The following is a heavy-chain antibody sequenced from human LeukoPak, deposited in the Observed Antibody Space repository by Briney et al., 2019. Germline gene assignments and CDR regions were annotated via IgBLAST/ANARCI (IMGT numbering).Heavy chain of an antibody. CDR3: ARGEAVDGNGKFDY. CDR1: GGSISRGGYY. Sequence: NPSETLSLTCSVSGGSISRGGYYWSWIRQHPGKGLEWIGDINYSGSTHYNPSLKSRVTISLDTSKNQFSLRLSSVTAADTAVYYCARGEAVDGNGKFDYWGQGTLVTVSS. CDR2: INYSGST. D-gene: IGHD6-13*01. V-gene: IGHV4-31*03. J-gene: IGHJ4*02.